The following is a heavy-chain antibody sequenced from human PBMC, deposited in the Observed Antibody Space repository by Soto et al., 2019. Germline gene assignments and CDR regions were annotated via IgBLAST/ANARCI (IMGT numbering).Heavy chain of an antibody. CDR1: CESIVNLDFF. V-gene: IGHV4-39*01. CDR3: ARARGARNRNAFNI. D-gene: IGHD1-26*01. Sequence: SQPKPVPRCVLCESIVNLDFFWVWIRKPPGKALEWIGSINFSESTYYNPSLWSRVTISVDTSQNQISLSLGSVTAADTAVYYSARARGARNRNAFNICGTATMVTVS. CDR2: INFSEST. J-gene: IGHJ3*02.